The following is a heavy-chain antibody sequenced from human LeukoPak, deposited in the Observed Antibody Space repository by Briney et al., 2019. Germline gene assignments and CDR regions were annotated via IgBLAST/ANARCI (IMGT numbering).Heavy chain of an antibody. CDR1: GFTFTTYG. CDR2: ISYDGSNK. Sequence: GRTLRLSCAVSGFTFTTYGMHWGRQAPGKGLEWVAVISYDGSNKYYADSVKGRFTISRDNSKNTLYLQMNSLRAEDTAVYYCARVKYYDSSGYYLDYWGQGTLVTVSS. CDR3: ARVKYYDSSGYYLDY. D-gene: IGHD3-22*01. J-gene: IGHJ4*02. V-gene: IGHV3-30*03.